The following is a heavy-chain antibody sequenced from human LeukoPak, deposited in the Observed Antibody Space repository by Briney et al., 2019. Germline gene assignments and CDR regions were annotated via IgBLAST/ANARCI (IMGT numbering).Heavy chain of an antibody. CDR1: GFTFSSYS. J-gene: IGHJ4*02. CDR2: ISSSSSYI. D-gene: IGHD6-13*01. V-gene: IGHV3-21*01. Sequence: GGSLRLSCAASGFTFSSYSMNWVRQAPGKGLEWVSSISSSSSYIYYADSVKGRFTISRDNAKNSLYLQMNSLRAEDTAVYYCARDPPRIAAAGTTSDYWGQGTLVTVSP. CDR3: ARDPPRIAAAGTTSDY.